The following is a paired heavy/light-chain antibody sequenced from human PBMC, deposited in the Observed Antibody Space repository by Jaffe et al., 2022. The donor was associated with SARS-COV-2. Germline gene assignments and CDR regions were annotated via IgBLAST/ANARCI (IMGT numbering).Heavy chain of an antibody. V-gene: IGHV4-39*01. CDR1: GGSISSSSYY. D-gene: IGHD1-26*01. J-gene: IGHJ5*02. Sequence: QLQLQESGPGLVKPSETLSLTCTVSGGSISSSSYYWGWIRQPPGKGLEWIGSIYYSGSTYYNPSLKSRVTISVDTSKNQFSLKLSSVTAADTAVYYCARRDWNPSTVGATRGWFDPWGQGTLVTVSS. CDR3: ARRDWNPSTVGATRGWFDP. CDR2: IYYSGST.
Light chain of an antibody. V-gene: IGKV1-5*03. Sequence: DIQMTQSPSTLSASVGDRVTITCRASQSISSWLAWYQQKPGKAPKLLIYKASSLESGVPSRFSGSGSGTEFTLTISSLQPDDFATYYCQQYNSYLITFGQGTRLEIK. CDR1: QSISSW. CDR3: QQYNSYLIT. CDR2: KAS. J-gene: IGKJ5*01.